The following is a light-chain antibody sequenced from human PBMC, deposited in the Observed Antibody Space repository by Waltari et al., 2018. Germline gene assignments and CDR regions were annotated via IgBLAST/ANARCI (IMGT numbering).Light chain of an antibody. Sequence: EIVLTQSPGTLSLSPGERATLSCRSSQSVRRTLAWYQQKPGQAPRLLIYGASTRATGSPDGCSGSGSGTDFSLTISRLEPEDFAVYYCQHYVRLPVTFGQGTKVEIK. CDR2: GAS. J-gene: IGKJ1*01. CDR1: QSVRRT. CDR3: QHYVRLPVT. V-gene: IGKV3-20*01.